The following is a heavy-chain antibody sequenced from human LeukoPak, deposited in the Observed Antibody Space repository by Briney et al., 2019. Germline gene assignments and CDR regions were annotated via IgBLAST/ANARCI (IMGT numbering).Heavy chain of an antibody. D-gene: IGHD6-13*01. CDR1: GYSISSGYY. V-gene: IGHV4-38-2*02. CDR3: ARAYSSSWYYFDY. Sequence: SETLSLTCTVSGYSISSGYYWGWIRPPPGKGLEWIGSIYHSGSTYYNPSLKSRVTISVDTSKNQFSLKLSSVTAADTAVYYCARAYSSSWYYFDYWGQGTLVTVSS. CDR2: IYHSGST. J-gene: IGHJ4*02.